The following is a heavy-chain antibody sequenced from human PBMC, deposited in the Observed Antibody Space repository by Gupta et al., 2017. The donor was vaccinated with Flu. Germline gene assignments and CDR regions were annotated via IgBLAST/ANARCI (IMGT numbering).Heavy chain of an antibody. CDR3: TTQYIAAAGMFFADY. J-gene: IGHJ4*02. D-gene: IGHD6-13*01. CDR1: GFTFSGSA. Sequence: EVQLVESGGGLVQPGGSLKLSCAASGFTFSGSAMHWVRQASGKGLEWVGRIRSKATSYATAYAASVKGRFTISRDDSKNTAYLQMNSLKTEDTAVYYCTTQYIAAAGMFFADYWGQGTLVTVSS. CDR2: IRSKATSYAT. V-gene: IGHV3-73*01.